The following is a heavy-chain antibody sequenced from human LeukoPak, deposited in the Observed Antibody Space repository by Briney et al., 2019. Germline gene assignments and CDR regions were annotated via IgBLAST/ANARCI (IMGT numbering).Heavy chain of an antibody. CDR3: ARALEDYYYYYMDV. CDR1: GFTFSSYA. D-gene: IGHD5-24*01. CDR2: ISSSSSTI. Sequence: QPGGSLRLSCAASGFTFSSYAMSWVRQAPGKGLEWVSYISSSSSTIYYADSVKGRFTISRDNAKNSLYLQMNSLRAEDTAVYYCARALEDYYYYYMDVWGKGTTVTVSS. V-gene: IGHV3-48*01. J-gene: IGHJ6*03.